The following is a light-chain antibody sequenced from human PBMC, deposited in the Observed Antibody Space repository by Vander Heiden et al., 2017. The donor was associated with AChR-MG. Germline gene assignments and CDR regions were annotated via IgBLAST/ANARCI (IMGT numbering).Light chain of an antibody. Sequence: QSALTQPASVSGSPGQSITISCTGPSSDVGGYKDVSWYQQHPGKAPKLLVYVVSNRPSGVSNRFSGSKSGNTASLTISGLQPEDEADYYCSSYTSSSTVVFGGGTKLTVL. V-gene: IGLV2-14*03. CDR2: VVS. CDR1: SSDVGGYKD. J-gene: IGLJ2*01. CDR3: SSYTSSSTVV.